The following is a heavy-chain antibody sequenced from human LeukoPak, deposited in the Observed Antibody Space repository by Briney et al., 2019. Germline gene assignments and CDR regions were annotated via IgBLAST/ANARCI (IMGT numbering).Heavy chain of an antibody. Sequence: PGGSLRLSCAASGFTFSDYAMSWVRQAPGKGLEWFSGITDSGGDTYYADSVKGRFTISRDNSKNTLYLQMNSLRAEDTAVYYCAREEYYDSTTDYWGQGTLVTVSS. CDR1: GFTFSDYA. V-gene: IGHV3-23*01. J-gene: IGHJ4*02. D-gene: IGHD3-22*01. CDR2: ITDSGGDT. CDR3: AREEYYDSTTDY.